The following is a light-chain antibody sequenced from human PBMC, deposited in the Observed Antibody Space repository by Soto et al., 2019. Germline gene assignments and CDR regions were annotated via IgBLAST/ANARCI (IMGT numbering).Light chain of an antibody. CDR3: QQYNNWPTWT. J-gene: IGKJ1*01. CDR1: QSVSSN. Sequence: EIVMTQSPATLSVSPGERATLSCRASQSVSSNLAWYQQKPGQAPRLLIYGASTRATGIPARFSGSASGTDFILTISSLQSEDFAVYYCQQYNNWPTWTFGQGTKVEI. V-gene: IGKV3-15*01. CDR2: GAS.